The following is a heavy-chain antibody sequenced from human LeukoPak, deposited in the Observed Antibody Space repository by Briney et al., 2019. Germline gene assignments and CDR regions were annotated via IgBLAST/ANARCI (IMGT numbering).Heavy chain of an antibody. D-gene: IGHD4-17*01. J-gene: IGHJ6*04. CDR2: INHSGST. CDR1: GGSFSGYY. Sequence: SETLSLTCAVYGGSFSGYYWSWIRQPPGKGLEWIGEINHSGSTNYNPSLKSRVTISVDTSKNQFSLKLSSVTAADTAVYYCARGPVPYYYCYGMDVWGKGTTVTVSS. V-gene: IGHV4-34*01. CDR3: ARGPVPYYYCYGMDV.